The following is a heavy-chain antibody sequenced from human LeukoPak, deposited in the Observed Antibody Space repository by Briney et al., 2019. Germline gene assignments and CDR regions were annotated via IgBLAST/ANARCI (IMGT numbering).Heavy chain of an antibody. CDR2: VNHSGST. CDR1: GGSFSGYY. CDR3: ARRRLRRFFLGPNWFDP. D-gene: IGHD4-17*01. V-gene: IGHV4-34*01. J-gene: IGHJ5*02. Sequence: SETLSLTCAVYGGSFSGYYWSWIRQPPGKGLEWIGEVNHSGSTNYNPSLKSRVTISVDTSKNQFSLKLSSVTAADTAVYYCARRRLRRFFLGPNWFDPWGQGTLVTVSS.